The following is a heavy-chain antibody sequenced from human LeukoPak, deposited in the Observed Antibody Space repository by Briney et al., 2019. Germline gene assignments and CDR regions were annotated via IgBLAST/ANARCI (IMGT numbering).Heavy chain of an antibody. CDR3: AKDAGVGSSSLSYYWYIDF. CDR2: ISYDGSNK. CDR1: GFTFSSYA. Sequence: GGSLRLSCAASGFTFSSYAMHWVRQAPGKGLEWVAVISYDGSNKYYADSVKGRFTISRDNSKNTLYLQMSSLRPDDTAFYYCAKDAGVGSSSLSYYWYIDFWGKGTTVIVSS. D-gene: IGHD6-6*01. V-gene: IGHV3-30*04. J-gene: IGHJ6*03.